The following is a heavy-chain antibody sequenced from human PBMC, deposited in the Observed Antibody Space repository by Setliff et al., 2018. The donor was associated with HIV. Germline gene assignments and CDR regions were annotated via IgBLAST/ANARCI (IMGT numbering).Heavy chain of an antibody. Sequence: PSETLSLTCTVSGDSVRTFYWSWIRQPPGKGLEWVGHIYINGITNYSPSLESRVTISRDTSRNRFSLKLASLSAADTAVYYCARARAITIIGYNFDSWGQGTLVTVSS. J-gene: IGHJ4*02. D-gene: IGHD6-25*01. V-gene: IGHV4-4*08. CDR2: IYINGIT. CDR1: GDSVRTFY. CDR3: ARARAITIIGYNFDS.